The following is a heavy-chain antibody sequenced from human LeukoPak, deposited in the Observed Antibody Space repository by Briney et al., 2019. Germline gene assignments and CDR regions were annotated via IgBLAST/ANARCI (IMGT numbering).Heavy chain of an antibody. CDR2: ISAYNGNT. V-gene: IGHV1-18*01. CDR3: ARGPRPGKYYDSSGYGY. D-gene: IGHD3-22*01. CDR1: GYTFTSYG. Sequence: ASVKVSCKASGYTFTSYGISWVRQAPGQGLEWMGWISAYNGNTNYAQKLQGRVTMTTDTSTSTAYMELRSLRSDDTAVYYCARGPRPGKYYDSSGYGYWGQGTLVTVSS. J-gene: IGHJ4*02.